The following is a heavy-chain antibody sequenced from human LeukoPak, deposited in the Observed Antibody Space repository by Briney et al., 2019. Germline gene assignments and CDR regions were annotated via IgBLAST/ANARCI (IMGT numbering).Heavy chain of an antibody. Sequence: GGSLRLSCAASGFTFSSYSMYWVRQAPGKGLEWVSSISSSSSYIYYADSVKGRFTISRDNAKNSLYLQMNSLRAEDTAVYYCARGTVGATPFDYWGQGTLVTVSS. CDR1: GFTFSSYS. CDR3: ARGTVGATPFDY. J-gene: IGHJ4*02. V-gene: IGHV3-21*01. CDR2: ISSSSSYI. D-gene: IGHD1-26*01.